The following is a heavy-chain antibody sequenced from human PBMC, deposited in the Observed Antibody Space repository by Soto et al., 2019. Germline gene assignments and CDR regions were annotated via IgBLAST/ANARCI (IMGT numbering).Heavy chain of an antibody. D-gene: IGHD5-12*01. CDR2: IYPGDSDT. J-gene: IGHJ6*02. Sequence: GESLKISCKGSGYIFTTYWIGWVRQMPGKGLEWMGIIYPGDSDTRYSPSFQGQVTISVDKSISTAYLQWNSLKASDTAMYYCARNGLRPNFSGYYYGMDVWGQGTTVTVSS. V-gene: IGHV5-51*01. CDR3: ARNGLRPNFSGYYYGMDV. CDR1: GYIFTTYW.